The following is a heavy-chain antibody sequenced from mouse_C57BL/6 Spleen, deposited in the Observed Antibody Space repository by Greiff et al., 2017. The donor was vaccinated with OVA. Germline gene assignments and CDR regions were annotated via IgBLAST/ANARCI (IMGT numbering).Heavy chain of an antibody. V-gene: IGHV14-3*01. J-gene: IGHJ3*01. CDR1: GFNIKNTY. CDR2: IDPANGNP. Sequence: VQLQQSVAELVRPGASVKLSCTASGFNIKNTYMHWVKQRPEQGLEWLGRIDPANGNPKYAPKFQGKATITADTSSNTAYLQLSSLTSEDTAIDYCARNGDYYGSWFAYWGQGTLVTVSA. D-gene: IGHD1-1*01. CDR3: ARNGDYYGSWFAY.